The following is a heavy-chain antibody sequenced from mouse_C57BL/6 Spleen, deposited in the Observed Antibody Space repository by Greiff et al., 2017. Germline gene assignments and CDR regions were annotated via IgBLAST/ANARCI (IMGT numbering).Heavy chain of an antibody. CDR1: GYTFTDYE. Sequence: QVQLQQSGAELVRPGASVTLSCKASGYTFTDYEMHWVKQTPVHGLEWIGAIDPETGGTAYNQKFKGKAILTADKSSSTAYMELRSLTSEDSAVYYCTRDDCDGAWFAYWGQGTLVTVSA. CDR3: TRDDCDGAWFAY. J-gene: IGHJ3*01. D-gene: IGHD2-4*01. V-gene: IGHV1-15*01. CDR2: IDPETGGT.